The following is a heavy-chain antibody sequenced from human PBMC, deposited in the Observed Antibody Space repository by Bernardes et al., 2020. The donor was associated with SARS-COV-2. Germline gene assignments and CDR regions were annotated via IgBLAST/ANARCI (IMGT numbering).Heavy chain of an antibody. Sequence: ASVKVSCKASGYTFTGYYIHWVRQAPGQGLEWMGWINPNSGGTNYAQKFQGRVTMTRDTSISTAYMELSSLRSDDTAVYYCALPPTNYDRYGMDVWGQGTTVTGSS. CDR3: ALPPTNYDRYGMDV. CDR1: GYTFTGYY. J-gene: IGHJ6*02. D-gene: IGHD3-22*01. CDR2: INPNSGGT. V-gene: IGHV1-2*02.